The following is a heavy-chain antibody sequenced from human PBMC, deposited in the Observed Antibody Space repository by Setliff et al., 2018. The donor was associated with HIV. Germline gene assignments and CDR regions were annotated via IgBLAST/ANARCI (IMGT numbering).Heavy chain of an antibody. CDR2: INAGNGNT. J-gene: IGHJ6*03. V-gene: IGHV1-3*01. CDR3: ARDERDYDFWNGYSYYMDV. D-gene: IGHD3-3*01. Sequence: GASVKVSCKASGYTFTGYAMHWVRQAPGQRLEWMGWINAGNGNTKYSQKFQGRLTITRDTSATTVYMELSGLRSEDTAVYYCARDERDYDFWNGYSYYMDVWGKGTTVTVSS. CDR1: GYTFTGYA.